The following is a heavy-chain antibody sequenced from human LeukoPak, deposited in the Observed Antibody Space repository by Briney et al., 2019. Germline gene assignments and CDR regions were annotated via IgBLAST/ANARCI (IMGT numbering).Heavy chain of an antibody. V-gene: IGHV3-30*02. Sequence: PGGSLRLSCAACGFTFSSYGMHWVRQDPGTGLEWVAFIRYDGSNEYYADSVEGRFTISRDNFKNTLYLQMNSLRAEDTAVYYCAKAKYCSSTSCLYRSFDYWGQGTLVTVSS. D-gene: IGHD2-2*01. CDR2: IRYDGSNE. CDR3: AKAKYCSSTSCLYRSFDY. J-gene: IGHJ4*02. CDR1: GFTFSSYG.